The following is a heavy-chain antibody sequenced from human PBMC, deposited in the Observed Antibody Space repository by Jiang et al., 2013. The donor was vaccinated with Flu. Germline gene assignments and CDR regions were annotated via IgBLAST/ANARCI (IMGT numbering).Heavy chain of an antibody. D-gene: IGHD3-22*01. J-gene: IGHJ4*02. Sequence: EVQLVESGGGLVKPGGSLRLSCAASGFTFSSYSMNWVRQAPGKGLEWVSSISSSSSYIYYADSVKGRFTISRDNAKNSLYLQMNSLRAEDTAVYYCARDVYDSSGSFDYWGQGTLVTVSS. CDR3: ARDVYDSSGSFDY. CDR2: ISSSSSYI. V-gene: IGHV3-21*01. CDR1: GFTFSSYS.